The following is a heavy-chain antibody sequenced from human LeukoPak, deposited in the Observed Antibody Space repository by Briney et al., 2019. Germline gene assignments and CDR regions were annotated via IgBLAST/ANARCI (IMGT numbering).Heavy chain of an antibody. V-gene: IGHV3-30-3*01. CDR3: ATDPDSSGYYYPIFDY. CDR2: ISHDGSNK. Sequence: PGGSLRLSCAASGFTFSSYAMHWVRQAPGKGLVWVAIISHDGSNKYYADSVKGRFTISRDNSKNTLYLQINSLRAEDTAVYYCATDPDSSGYYYPIFDYWGQGTLVTVSS. D-gene: IGHD3-22*01. CDR1: GFTFSSYA. J-gene: IGHJ4*02.